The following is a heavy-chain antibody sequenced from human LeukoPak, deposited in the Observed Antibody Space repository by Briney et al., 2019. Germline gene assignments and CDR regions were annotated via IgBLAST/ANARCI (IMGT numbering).Heavy chain of an antibody. V-gene: IGHV2-5*02. J-gene: IGHJ5*02. D-gene: IGHD2-2*01. CDR2: IYSDNDK. CDR3: AHRGKYLTWFDP. CDR1: GFSLTTSAVG. Sequence: SGPTLVNPTQTLTLTCTFSGFSLTTSAVGVGWISKPPGQPLQWLALIYSDNDKRYNPSLKSRLSITKDTSKNQVVLTVTNVNVEDTATYFCAHRGKYLTWFDPWGQGTLVIVSS.